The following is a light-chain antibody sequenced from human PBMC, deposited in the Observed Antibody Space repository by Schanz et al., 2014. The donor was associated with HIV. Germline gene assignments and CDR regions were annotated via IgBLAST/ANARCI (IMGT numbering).Light chain of an antibody. CDR1: RSTLERTP. J-gene: IGLJ3*02. CDR2: NND. V-gene: IGLV1-44*01. CDR3: QSFDSSLNGVV. Sequence: QSVLTQPPSVSGTPGQRVIISCSGSRSTLERTPVDWYQHLPGTAPRLLIRNNDVRPSGVPDRFSGSKSGTSASLAISGLQADDEADYFCQSFDSSLNGVVFGGGTKVTVL.